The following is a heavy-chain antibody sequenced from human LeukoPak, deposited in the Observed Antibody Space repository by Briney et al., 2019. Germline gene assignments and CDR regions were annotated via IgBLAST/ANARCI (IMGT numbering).Heavy chain of an antibody. J-gene: IGHJ4*02. V-gene: IGHV3-43*02. CDR1: GFTFDDYA. CDR3: AKDMDHDILTGYYNGPFDY. Sequence: AGGSLRLSCAASGFTFDDYAMHWVRQAPGKGLEWVSLISGDGGSTYYADSVKGRFTISRDNSKNSLYLQMNSLRTEDTALYYCAKDMDHDILTGYYNGPFDYWGQGTLVTVSS. CDR2: ISGDGGST. D-gene: IGHD3-9*01.